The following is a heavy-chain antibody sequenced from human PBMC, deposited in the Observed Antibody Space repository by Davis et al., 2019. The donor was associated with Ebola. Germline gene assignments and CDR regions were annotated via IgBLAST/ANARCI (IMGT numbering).Heavy chain of an antibody. J-gene: IGHJ6*02. CDR1: GFTFSSYW. V-gene: IGHV3-7*03. CDR3: ARDTIAVAGTALFYYYYGMDV. D-gene: IGHD6-19*01. Sequence: GGSLRLSCAASGFTFSSYWMSWVRQAPGKGLEWVANIKQDGSEKYYVDSVKGRFTISRDNAKNSLYLQMNSLRAEDTAVYYCARDTIAVAGTALFYYYYGMDVWGQGTTVTVSS. CDR2: IKQDGSEK.